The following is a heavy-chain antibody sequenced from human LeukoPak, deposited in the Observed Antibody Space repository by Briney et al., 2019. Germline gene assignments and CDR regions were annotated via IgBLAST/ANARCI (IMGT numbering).Heavy chain of an antibody. CDR2: FSFNGEST. CDR1: GFTFSSYA. V-gene: IGHV3-23*01. CDR3: AKPLMRDRWFGES. J-gene: IGHJ5*02. Sequence: GGSLRLSCAASGFTFSSYAMTWVRQAPGKGLEWVSSFSFNGESTYYADSAKGRFTISRDNSKNTLYLQMNSLRAEDTAVYYCAKPLMRDRWFGESWGQGTLVTVSS. D-gene: IGHD3-10*01.